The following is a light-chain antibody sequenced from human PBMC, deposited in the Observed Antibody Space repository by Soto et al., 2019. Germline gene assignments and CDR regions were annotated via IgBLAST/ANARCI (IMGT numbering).Light chain of an antibody. CDR1: SSNIAAGYA. V-gene: IGLV1-40*01. Sequence: QSVLTQPPSVSGAPGQRVTISCTGSSSNIAAGYAVPWYQQLPGTAPKLRISTNKNRPSGVPDRFAGSTSGTSASLAITGLQADDEADYYCQSNDTSLNGLLFGGGTKLAVL. CDR3: QSNDTSLNGLL. J-gene: IGLJ2*01. CDR2: TNK.